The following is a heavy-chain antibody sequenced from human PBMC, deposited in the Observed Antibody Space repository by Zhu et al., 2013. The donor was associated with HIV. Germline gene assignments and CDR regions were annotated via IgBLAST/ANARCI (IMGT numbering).Heavy chain of an antibody. D-gene: IGHD3-9*01. Sequence: QVQLVQSGAEVKKPGASVRVSCKTSGYTFTDYYVHWVRQAPGQGLEWMGWISPNNGNTIYQQKFQGRVTMTRDTSISTVYMEVTRLTSEDTAVYYCARTRMGAGYWSDYWGQGTLVTVSS. CDR2: ISPNNGNT. CDR3: ARTRMGAGYWSDY. V-gene: IGHV1-2*02. CDR1: GYTFTDYY. J-gene: IGHJ4*02.